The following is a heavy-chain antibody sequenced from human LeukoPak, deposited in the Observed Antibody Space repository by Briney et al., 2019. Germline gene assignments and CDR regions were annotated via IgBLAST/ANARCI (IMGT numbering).Heavy chain of an antibody. CDR2: ISSSQEHT. V-gene: IGHV3-11*06. CDR3: ARGTQWLADYYYYGMDV. D-gene: IGHD6-19*01. J-gene: IGHJ6*04. CDR1: GFSFSDFY. Sequence: SGGSLRLSCTASGFSFSDFYMTWIRQAPGRGLDWVSYISSSQEHTKYADSVKGRFTISRDNANNSLYLQMNSLRAEDTAVYYCARGTQWLADYYYYGMDVWGKGTTVTVSS.